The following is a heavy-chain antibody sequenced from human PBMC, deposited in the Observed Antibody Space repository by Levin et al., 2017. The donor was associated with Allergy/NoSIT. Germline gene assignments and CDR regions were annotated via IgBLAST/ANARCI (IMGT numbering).Heavy chain of an antibody. CDR2: ISYDGSNK. D-gene: IGHD3-10*01. Sequence: GGSLRLSCAASGFTFSSYGMHWVRQAPGKGLEWVAVISYDGSNKYYADSVKGRFTISRDNSKNTLYLQMNSLRAEDTAVYYCAKDAVLPRGPRLYYYYYGMDVWGQGTTVTVSS. V-gene: IGHV3-30*18. J-gene: IGHJ6*02. CDR3: AKDAVLPRGPRLYYYYYGMDV. CDR1: GFTFSSYG.